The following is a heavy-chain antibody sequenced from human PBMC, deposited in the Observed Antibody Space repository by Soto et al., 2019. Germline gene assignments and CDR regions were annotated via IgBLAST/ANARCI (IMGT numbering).Heavy chain of an antibody. CDR1: GGTFSSYA. CDR3: AREGGYYDSSGYFY. J-gene: IGHJ4*02. V-gene: IGHV1-69*06. D-gene: IGHD3-22*01. CDR2: IIPIFGTA. Sequence: ASVKVSCKASGGTFSSYAISWVRQAPGQGLEWMGGIIPIFGTANYAQKFQGRVTITADKSTSTAYMELSSLRSEDTAVYYCAREGGYYDSSGYFYWGQGTLVTVSS.